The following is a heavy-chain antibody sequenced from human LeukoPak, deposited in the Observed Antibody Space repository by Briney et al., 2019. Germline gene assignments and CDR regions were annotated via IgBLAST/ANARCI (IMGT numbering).Heavy chain of an antibody. J-gene: IGHJ3*02. Sequence: GASLKISYKGSGSSFTSYWIGWVRQMPGKGLEWMGIIYPGDSDTRYSPSFQGQVTISADKSISTAYLQWSSLKASDTAMYYCASRYSSSWGPRDAFDIWGQGTMVTVSS. V-gene: IGHV5-51*01. CDR2: IYPGDSDT. CDR1: GSSFTSYW. CDR3: ASRYSSSWGPRDAFDI. D-gene: IGHD6-13*01.